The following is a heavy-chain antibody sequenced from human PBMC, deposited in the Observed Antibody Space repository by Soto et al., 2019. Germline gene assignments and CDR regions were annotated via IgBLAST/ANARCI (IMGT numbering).Heavy chain of an antibody. CDR2: IFSDGIT. CDR3: ARYYSESSVYYWGRLDI. J-gene: IGHJ4*02. CDR1: GFTVRTNY. V-gene: IGHV3-66*01. D-gene: IGHD3-22*01. Sequence: GSLRLSCAASGFTVRTNYMSWVRQAPGMGLEWVSSIFSDGITYYADSVKGRFTISRDSFKNTLYLQMNSLRVEDTAVYYCARYYSESSVYYWGRLDICGQGTVVTVSS.